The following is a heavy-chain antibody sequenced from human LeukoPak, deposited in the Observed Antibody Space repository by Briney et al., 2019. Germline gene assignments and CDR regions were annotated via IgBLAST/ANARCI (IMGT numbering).Heavy chain of an antibody. V-gene: IGHV4-59*12. CDR1: GGSISNYY. CDR3: ARGTEKIIAVAGS. Sequence: SETLSLTCTVSGGSISNYYWSWIRKPPGKGLECIGYFYYSGNTNYNPSLKSRVAISVDTSKNQFSLKLTSVTAADTAVYYCARGTEKIIAVAGSWGQGTLVTVSS. J-gene: IGHJ4*02. CDR2: FYYSGNT. D-gene: IGHD6-19*01.